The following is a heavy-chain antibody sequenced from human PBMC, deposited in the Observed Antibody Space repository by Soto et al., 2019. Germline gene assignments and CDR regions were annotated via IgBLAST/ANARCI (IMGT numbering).Heavy chain of an antibody. CDR3: ARETWLQLWSGRSLDY. V-gene: IGHV3-30-3*01. CDR1: GFTFSSYA. CDR2: ISYDGSNK. J-gene: IGHJ4*02. Sequence: QVQLVESGGGVVQPGRSLRLSCAASGFTFSSYAMHWVRQAPGKGLEWVAVISYDGSNKYYADSVKGRFTISRDNXTXXLYLQMNSLRAEDTAVYYCARETWLQLWSGRSLDYWGQGTLVTVSS. D-gene: IGHD5-18*01.